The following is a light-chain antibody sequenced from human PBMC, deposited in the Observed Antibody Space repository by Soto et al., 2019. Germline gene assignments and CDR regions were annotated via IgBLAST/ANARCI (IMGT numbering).Light chain of an antibody. CDR1: SSYVGGYNY. V-gene: IGLV2-14*01. CDR2: DVS. J-gene: IGLJ1*01. CDR3: SSYTSSSTLYV. Sequence: QSVLTQPASVSGSLGQSITISCTGTSSYVGGYNYVSWYQQHPGKAPKLMIYDVSNRPSGVSNRFSGSKSGNTASLTISGLQAEDEADYYCSSYTSSSTLYVFGTGTKVTV.